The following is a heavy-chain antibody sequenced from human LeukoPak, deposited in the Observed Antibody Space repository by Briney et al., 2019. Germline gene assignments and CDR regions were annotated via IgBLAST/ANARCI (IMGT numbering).Heavy chain of an antibody. CDR1: GFTFSSYW. CDR3: ARGHISGYYTDY. Sequence: GGSLRLSCAASGFTFSSYWMHWVRQAPGKGLVWVSRIFNDGSRTNYADSVNGRLTISRDNAKSTLYLQLNSLTVEDTAVYYCARGHISGYYTDYWGQGSLVTVSS. J-gene: IGHJ4*02. CDR2: IFNDGSRT. V-gene: IGHV3-74*01. D-gene: IGHD6-19*01.